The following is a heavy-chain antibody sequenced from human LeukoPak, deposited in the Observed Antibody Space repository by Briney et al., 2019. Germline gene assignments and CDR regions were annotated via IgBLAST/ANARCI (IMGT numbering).Heavy chain of an antibody. D-gene: IGHD3-22*01. CDR2: IWYDGSNK. V-gene: IGHV3-33*01. Sequence: GRSLRLSCAASGFTFSSYGMHWVRQAPGKGLEWVAAIWYDGSNKYYADSVKGRFTISRDNSKNTLYLQMNSLRAEDTAVYYCARDRFDSSGYGTFDYWGQGTLVTVSS. CDR1: GFTFSSYG. J-gene: IGHJ4*02. CDR3: ARDRFDSSGYGTFDY.